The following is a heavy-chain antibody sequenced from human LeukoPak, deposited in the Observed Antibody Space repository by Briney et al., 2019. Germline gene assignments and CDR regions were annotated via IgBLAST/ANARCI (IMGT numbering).Heavy chain of an antibody. Sequence: PSETLSLTCTVSGYSISSGYYWGWIRQPPGKGLEWIGSIYHSGSTYYNPSLKSRVTISVDTSKNQFSLKLSSVTAADTAVYYCARPRQGDYVFDYWGQGTLVTVSS. CDR1: GYSISSGYY. D-gene: IGHD4-17*01. V-gene: IGHV4-38-2*02. CDR2: IYHSGST. CDR3: ARPRQGDYVFDY. J-gene: IGHJ4*02.